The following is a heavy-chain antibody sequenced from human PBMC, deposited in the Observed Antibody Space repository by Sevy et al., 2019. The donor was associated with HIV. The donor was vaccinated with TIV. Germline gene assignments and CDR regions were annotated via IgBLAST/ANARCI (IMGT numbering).Heavy chain of an antibody. D-gene: IGHD2-2*01. V-gene: IGHV3-33*01. CDR3: ARDYCCSSTSCDVYYFDY. Sequence: GGSLRLSCAASGFTFSSYGMHWVRQAPGKGLEWVAVIWYDGSNKYYADSVKGRFTISRDNSKNTLYLQMNSLRAEDRAVYYGARDYCCSSTSCDVYYFDYWGQGTLVTVSS. CDR2: IWYDGSNK. CDR1: GFTFSSYG. J-gene: IGHJ4*02.